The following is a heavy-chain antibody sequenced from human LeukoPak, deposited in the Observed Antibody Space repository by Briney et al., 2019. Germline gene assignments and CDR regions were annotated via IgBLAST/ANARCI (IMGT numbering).Heavy chain of an antibody. D-gene: IGHD6-13*01. CDR2: MYSRGDT. CDR3: ARDAPQVPAAGVLAS. CDR1: GFTVSDNY. Sequence: AGGSLRLSCAASGFTVSDNYMSWVRQAPGKGVEWVSVMYSRGDTYYAKSVKGRFTFSRDISKNTLYLQMNGLRTEDTAMYYCARDAPQVPAAGVLASWGQGTLVIVSS. V-gene: IGHV3-53*01. J-gene: IGHJ5*02.